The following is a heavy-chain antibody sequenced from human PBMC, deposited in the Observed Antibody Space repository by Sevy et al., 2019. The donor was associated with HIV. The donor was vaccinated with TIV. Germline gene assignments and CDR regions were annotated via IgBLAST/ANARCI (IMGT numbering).Heavy chain of an antibody. CDR3: AKLSCSDGNCFSIDX. CDR2: ISASGAST. Sequence: GGSLRLSCAASGFXFSSYAMTWVRQAPGKGLEWVSGISASGASTYYADSVKGRFTISRDNSKNTLYLQINSLRAEDTAVYYCAKLSCSDGNCFSIDXXXXGTLVTVSS. V-gene: IGHV3-23*01. J-gene: IGHJ4*02. D-gene: IGHD2-15*01. CDR1: GFXFSSYA.